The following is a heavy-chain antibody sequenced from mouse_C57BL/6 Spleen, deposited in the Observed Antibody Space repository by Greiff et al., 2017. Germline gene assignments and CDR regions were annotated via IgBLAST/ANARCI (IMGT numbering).Heavy chain of an antibody. V-gene: IGHV5-17*01. Sequence: EVKLVESGGGLVKPGGSLKLSCAASGFNFRDYGMHWVRQAPEKGLEWVAYISSGSSTIYYADTVKGRFTISRDNAKNTLFLQMTSLRSEDTAMYYCARIYYDHYYAMDYWGQGTSVTVSS. CDR3: ARIYYDHYYAMDY. J-gene: IGHJ4*01. CDR2: ISSGSSTI. D-gene: IGHD2-4*01. CDR1: GFNFRDYG.